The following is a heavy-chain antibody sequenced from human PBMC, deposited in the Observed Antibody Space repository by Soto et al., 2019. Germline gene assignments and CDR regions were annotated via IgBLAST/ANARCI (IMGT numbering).Heavy chain of an antibody. V-gene: IGHV4-39*01. CDR2: VFYTGTT. Sequence: SETLSLTCTVSGDSLIRRTWWTWVRQPPGKGLEWIGRVFYTGTTYYNPSLKSRVTISVDTSKNQFSLRLSSVTAADTAVYYCARWDDYGHNDAFDIWGQGTMVTVSS. D-gene: IGHD4-17*01. CDR3: ARWDDYGHNDAFDI. J-gene: IGHJ3*02. CDR1: GDSLIRRTW.